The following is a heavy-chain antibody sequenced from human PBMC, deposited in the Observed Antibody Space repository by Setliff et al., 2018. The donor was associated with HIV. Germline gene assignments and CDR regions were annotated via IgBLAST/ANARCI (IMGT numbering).Heavy chain of an antibody. J-gene: IGHJ4*02. Sequence: PGGSLRLSCAASGITVSSNYMIWVRQAPGKGPEWVSGISGSGGSTYYADSVKGRFTISRDNSKNTLYLQMNSLRAEDTAVYYCARGYYDSRGYYYPFDYWGQGTLVTVS. CDR1: GITVSSNY. CDR2: ISGSGGST. D-gene: IGHD3-22*01. V-gene: IGHV3-23*01. CDR3: ARGYYDSRGYYYPFDY.